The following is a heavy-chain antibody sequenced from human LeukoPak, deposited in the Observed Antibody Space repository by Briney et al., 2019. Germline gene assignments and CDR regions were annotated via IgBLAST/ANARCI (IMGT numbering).Heavy chain of an antibody. J-gene: IGHJ5*02. CDR1: GYTFSSYG. CDR3: ARITYDFWSGYYMPDDP. CDR2: ISTYNGNT. D-gene: IGHD3-3*01. V-gene: IGHV1-18*01. Sequence: ASVKVSCKASGYTFSSYGISWVRQAPGQGLEWMGWISTYNGNTDYAQKLRGRVTMTTDTSTSTAYMELRSLRSDDTAVYYCARITYDFWSGYYMPDDPWGQGTLVTVSS.